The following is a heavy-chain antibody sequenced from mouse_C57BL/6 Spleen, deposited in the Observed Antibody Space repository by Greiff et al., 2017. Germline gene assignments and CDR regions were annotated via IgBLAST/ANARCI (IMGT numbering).Heavy chain of an antibody. CDR1: GYTFTSYW. CDR2: IDPSDSYT. D-gene: IGHD3-2*02. Sequence: VQLQQPGAELVRPGTSVKLSCKASGYTFTSYWMHWVKQRPGQGLEWIGVIDPSDSYTNYNQKFKGKATLTVDTSSSTAYMQLSSLTSEDSAVYYCARSKTAQAFDYWGQGTTLTVSS. CDR3: ARSKTAQAFDY. V-gene: IGHV1-59*01. J-gene: IGHJ2*01.